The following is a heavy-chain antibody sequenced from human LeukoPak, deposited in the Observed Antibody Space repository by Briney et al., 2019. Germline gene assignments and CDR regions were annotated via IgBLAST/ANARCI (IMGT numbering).Heavy chain of an antibody. D-gene: IGHD4-17*01. Sequence: GGSLRLSCAASGFIFSNYWMSWVRQAPGKGLEWVANIKQDGSEKYYVDSVKGRFTISRDNAKKSLFLQMNSLRAEDTAVYYCARLDYGRIGYWGQGTLVTVSS. CDR1: GFIFSNYW. V-gene: IGHV3-7*01. CDR3: ARLDYGRIGY. J-gene: IGHJ4*02. CDR2: IKQDGSEK.